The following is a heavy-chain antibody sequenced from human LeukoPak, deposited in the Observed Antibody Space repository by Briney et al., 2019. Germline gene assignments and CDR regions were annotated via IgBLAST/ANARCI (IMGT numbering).Heavy chain of an antibody. J-gene: IGHJ6*02. Sequence: GGSLRLSCAASGFSFSPYSMSWVRQAPGKGLEWVATIKQAGSGYYYVDCWQGRFTLSRDDAEDSVSLQMNSLRAEDTAVYYCARGYCAGTACYVGGMDVWGQGTTVTVAS. CDR2: IKQAGSGY. D-gene: IGHD2-8*02. CDR3: ARGYCAGTACYVGGMDV. V-gene: IGHV3-7*01. CDR1: GFSFSPYS.